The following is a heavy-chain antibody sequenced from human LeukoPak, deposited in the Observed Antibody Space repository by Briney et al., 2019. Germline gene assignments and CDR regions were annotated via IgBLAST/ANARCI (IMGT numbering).Heavy chain of an antibody. CDR2: IIGGGGST. Sequence: PGGSLRLSCAASGFTFSNYAMSWVRQAPGKGLEWVSIIGGGGSTFYADSVKGRFTISRDNAKNTLYLQMNSLRAEDSAVYYCVSLDGVYYYHMDVWGQGTTVIVSS. D-gene: IGHD3/OR15-3a*01. CDR3: VSLDGVYYYHMDV. J-gene: IGHJ6*02. CDR1: GFTFSNYA. V-gene: IGHV3-23*01.